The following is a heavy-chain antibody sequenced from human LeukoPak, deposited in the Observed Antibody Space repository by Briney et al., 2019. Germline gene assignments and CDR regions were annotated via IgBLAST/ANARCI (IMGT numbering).Heavy chain of an antibody. V-gene: IGHV4-34*01. CDR2: INHSGST. D-gene: IGHD3-22*01. CDR1: GGSFSGYY. Sequence: ETLSLTCAVYGGSFSGYYWSWIRQPPGKGLEWIGEINHSGSTNYNPSLKSRVTISVDTSKNQFSLKLSSVTAADTAVYYCARGKMSEQDYYDSSGSTYYFDYWGQGTLVTVSS. J-gene: IGHJ4*02. CDR3: ARGKMSEQDYYDSSGSTYYFDY.